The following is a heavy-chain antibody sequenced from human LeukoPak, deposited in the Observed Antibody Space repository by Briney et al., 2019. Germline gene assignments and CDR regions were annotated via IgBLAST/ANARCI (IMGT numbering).Heavy chain of an antibody. Sequence: SQTLSLTCTVSGGSISSGDYYWSWIRQPPGKGLEWIGYIYYSGSTYYNPSLKSRVTISVDTSKNQFPLKLSSVTAADTAVYYCARSREGDYGVPFDYWGQGTLVTVSS. D-gene: IGHD4-17*01. CDR2: IYYSGST. J-gene: IGHJ4*02. V-gene: IGHV4-30-4*01. CDR1: GGSISSGDYY. CDR3: ARSREGDYGVPFDY.